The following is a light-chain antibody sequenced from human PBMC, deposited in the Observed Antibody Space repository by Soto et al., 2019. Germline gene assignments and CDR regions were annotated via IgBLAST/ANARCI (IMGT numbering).Light chain of an antibody. CDR3: QQHHSCRT. CDR1: QSIDRK. J-gene: IGKJ1*01. V-gene: IGKV3-15*01. Sequence: IVMTQSPATLSVSPGERATLSCRASQSIDRKLAWYQQRPGQAPRLLIYGASTRATGIPARFSGSGSGTEFTRTISALQSEDFGVFYCQQHHSCRTFGQGTNEEIK. CDR2: GAS.